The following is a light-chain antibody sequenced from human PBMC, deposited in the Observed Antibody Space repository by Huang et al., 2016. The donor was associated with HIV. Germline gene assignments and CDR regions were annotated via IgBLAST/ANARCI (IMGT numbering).Light chain of an antibody. Sequence: EIVLTQSPATLSLSPGESATLSCRATHSVRSDLAWYQQTPGQAPRLRIYEASNRATGIPAMFSGRGYGTDFTLTISSLEPEDFAVYYCQQRSTWPPGLTFGGGTKVGIK. J-gene: IGKJ4*01. CDR2: EAS. V-gene: IGKV3-11*01. CDR1: HSVRSD. CDR3: QQRSTWPPGLT.